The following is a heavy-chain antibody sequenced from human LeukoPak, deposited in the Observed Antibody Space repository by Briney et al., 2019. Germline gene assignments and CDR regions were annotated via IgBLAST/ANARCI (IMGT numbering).Heavy chain of an antibody. D-gene: IGHD3-22*01. V-gene: IGHV4-61*02. Sequence: SQALSLTCTVSGGSISSGSYYWSWIRQPAGKGLEWIGRIYTSGSTNYNPSLKSRVTISVDTSKNQFSLKLSSVTAADTAVYYCASMYYYDSSGYYSWGQGTLVTVSS. CDR1: GGSISSGSYY. CDR3: ASMYYYDSSGYYS. CDR2: IYTSGST. J-gene: IGHJ5*02.